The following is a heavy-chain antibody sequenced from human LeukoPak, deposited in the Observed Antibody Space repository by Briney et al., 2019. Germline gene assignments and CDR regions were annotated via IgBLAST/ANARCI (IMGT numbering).Heavy chain of an antibody. J-gene: IGHJ5*02. CDR1: GCSFISNW. D-gene: IGHD3-10*01. Sequence: GGSLLISCRGAGCSFISNWMAWVGRMPGKGREGMGIIYPGDSDTRYSPSFQGHVTITADKSISTAYLQWSSLKASDTAMYYCARHRGRGYWFDPWGQGTLVTVSS. CDR2: IYPGDSDT. V-gene: IGHV5-51*01. CDR3: ARHRGRGYWFDP.